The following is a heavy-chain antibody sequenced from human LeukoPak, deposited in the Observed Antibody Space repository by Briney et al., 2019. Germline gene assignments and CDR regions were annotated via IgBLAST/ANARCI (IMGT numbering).Heavy chain of an antibody. CDR3: ARDLRRDVYNRDWYFDL. Sequence: ASVKVSCKASGYTFTSYYIHWVRHAPGQGLEWMGMINPSGGSTTYAQKFQGRVTLTRDTSTSTVSLEVSSLRSEDTAVYFCARDLRRDVYNRDWYFDLWGRGTLVTVSS. CDR1: GYTFTSYY. V-gene: IGHV1-46*01. J-gene: IGHJ2*01. CDR2: INPSGGST. D-gene: IGHD5-24*01.